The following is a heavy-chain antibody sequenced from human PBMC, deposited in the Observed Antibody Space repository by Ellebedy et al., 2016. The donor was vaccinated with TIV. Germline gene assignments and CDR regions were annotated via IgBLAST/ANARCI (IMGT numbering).Heavy chain of an antibody. CDR3: ARRGREWDLGY. Sequence: GESLKISXAASGFTFSSYAMHWVRQAPGKGLEWVAVISYDGSNKYYADSVKGRFTISRDNSQNTLYLQMNSLRPEDTAVYYCARRGREWDLGYWGQGTLVTVSS. V-gene: IGHV3-30-3*01. J-gene: IGHJ4*02. CDR2: ISYDGSNK. D-gene: IGHD1-26*01. CDR1: GFTFSSYA.